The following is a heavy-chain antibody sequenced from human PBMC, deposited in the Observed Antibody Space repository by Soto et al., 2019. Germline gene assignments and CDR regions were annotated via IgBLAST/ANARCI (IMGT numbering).Heavy chain of an antibody. CDR3: AGLSFLTPHYYDSSGYYPIDY. Sequence: GGSLRLSCAASGFTFSSYAMHWVRQAPGKGLEWVAVISYDGSNKYYADSVKGRFTISRDNSKNTLYLQMNSLRAEDTAVYYCAGLSFLTPHYYDSSGYYPIDYWGQGTLVTVSS. CDR2: ISYDGSNK. CDR1: GFTFSSYA. V-gene: IGHV3-30-3*01. J-gene: IGHJ4*02. D-gene: IGHD3-22*01.